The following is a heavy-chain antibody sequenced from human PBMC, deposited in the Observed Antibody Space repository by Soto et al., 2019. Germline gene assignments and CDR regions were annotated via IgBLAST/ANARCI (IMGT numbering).Heavy chain of an antibody. CDR1: GFTFSSYA. D-gene: IGHD6-13*01. J-gene: IGHJ4*02. Sequence: PGGSLRLSCAASGFTFSSYAMSWVRQAPGKGLEWVSAISGSGDKTYYADSVKGRFTISRDNSKNTLYLQMNSLRAEDTAVYYCAKDGKIAEAGTWVKYFDYWGQGTLVTVSS. V-gene: IGHV3-23*01. CDR3: AKDGKIAEAGTWVKYFDY. CDR2: ISGSGDKT.